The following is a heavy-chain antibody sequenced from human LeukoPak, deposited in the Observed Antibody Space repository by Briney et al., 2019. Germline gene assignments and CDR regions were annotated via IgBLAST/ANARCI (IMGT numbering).Heavy chain of an antibody. J-gene: IGHJ4*02. CDR2: INWNGGST. Sequence: RAGGSLRLSCAASGFTFSTYNMNWVRQAPGKGLEWVSGINWNGGSTGYADSVKGRFTISRDNAKNSLYLQMNSLRAEDTALYYCARGSYYYDSSGLWDYFDYWGQGTLVTVSS. CDR3: ARGSYYYDSSGLWDYFDY. CDR1: GFTFSTYN. V-gene: IGHV3-20*04. D-gene: IGHD3-22*01.